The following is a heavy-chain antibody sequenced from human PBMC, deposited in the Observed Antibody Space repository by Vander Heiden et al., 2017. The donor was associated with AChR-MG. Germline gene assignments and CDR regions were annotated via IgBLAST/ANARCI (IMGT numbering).Heavy chain of an antibody. CDR2: MIPIFGTA. J-gene: IGHJ4*02. Sequence: QVQWLQSGAEVKKPGSSVKVSCKASAGTFSTYAISWVRQAPGQGLEWMGGMIPIFGTANYGKKYQGRVTITADESTSTAYMELSSLRSEDTAGYYCARAAFYYDSSGYYYGLFDYWGQGTLVTVSS. CDR1: AGTFSTYA. CDR3: ARAAFYYDSSGYYYGLFDY. D-gene: IGHD3-22*01. V-gene: IGHV1-69*01.